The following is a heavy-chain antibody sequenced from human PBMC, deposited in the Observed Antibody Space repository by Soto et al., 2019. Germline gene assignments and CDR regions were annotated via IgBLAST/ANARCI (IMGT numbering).Heavy chain of an antibody. Sequence: KPSETLSLTCIVSGGSVSSSNWWSWVRQPPGKGLEWIGEIYHSGSTTYNPSLKSRATISVDKSENQFSLRLKSVTAADTAVYYCASVGSDCDNSGYYLPWGPGTLVTVSS. CDR2: IYHSGST. J-gene: IGHJ5*02. V-gene: IGHV4-4*02. CDR1: GGSVSSSNW. CDR3: ASVGSDCDNSGYYLP. D-gene: IGHD3-22*01.